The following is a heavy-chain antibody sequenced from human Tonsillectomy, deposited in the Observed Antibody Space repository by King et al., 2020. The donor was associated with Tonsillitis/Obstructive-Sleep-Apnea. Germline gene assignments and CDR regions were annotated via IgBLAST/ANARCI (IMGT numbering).Heavy chain of an antibody. CDR1: GFHFASYW. Sequence: VQLVQSGAEVKRPGESLKISCKGSGFHFASYWIAWVRQMPGKGLEWMGIIYPHDSDIKYSPSFQGQVTISADRSINTAYLQWSSLKASDTAMYYCARRSDYYYMDVRGKGTTVSVSS. V-gene: IGHV5-51*01. CDR2: IYPHDSDI. D-gene: IGHD1-26*01. J-gene: IGHJ6*03. CDR3: ARRSDYYYMDV.